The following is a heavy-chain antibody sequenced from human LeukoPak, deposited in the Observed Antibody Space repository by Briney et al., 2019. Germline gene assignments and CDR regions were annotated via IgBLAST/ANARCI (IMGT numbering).Heavy chain of an antibody. J-gene: IGHJ4*02. V-gene: IGHV3-74*01. CDR1: GFTFSSYS. Sequence: PGGSLRLSCAASGFTFSSYSMNWVRQTPGKGLVWVSRIISDGSSTSYADSVKGRFTISRDNAKNTLYLQMNSLRAEDTAVYYCARDGSLPDYWGQGTLVTVSS. CDR3: ARDGSLPDY. CDR2: IISDGSST.